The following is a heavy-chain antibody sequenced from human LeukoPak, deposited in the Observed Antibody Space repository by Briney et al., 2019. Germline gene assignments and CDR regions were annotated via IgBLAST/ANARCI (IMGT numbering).Heavy chain of an antibody. J-gene: IGHJ4*02. D-gene: IGHD4/OR15-4a*01. V-gene: IGHV3-21*01. CDR1: GFDFSSHS. Sequence: GGSLRLSCAASGFDFSSHSMHWIRQAPGKGLEWVSSISSSGSYKYYADSLKGRLTISRDNAGNSVFLLLQSLTVADTAVYYCARGMIRGALWCVDFWGLGSLVTVSS. CDR3: ARGMIRGALWCVDF. CDR2: ISSSGSYK.